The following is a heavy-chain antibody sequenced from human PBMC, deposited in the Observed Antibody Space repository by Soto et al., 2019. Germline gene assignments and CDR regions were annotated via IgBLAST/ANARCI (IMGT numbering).Heavy chain of an antibody. Sequence: QVQLVQSGAEVKKPGASVKVSCKASGYTFTGYYMHWVRQAPGQGLEWMGWINPISGGTNYAQKFQGWVTMTRYPSISPAYRELSRLRSDDTAVYYCARGITMVRGVLLDAFDIWGQGTMVTVSS. CDR2: INPISGGT. CDR1: GYTFTGYY. CDR3: ARGITMVRGVLLDAFDI. J-gene: IGHJ3*02. V-gene: IGHV1-2*04. D-gene: IGHD3-10*01.